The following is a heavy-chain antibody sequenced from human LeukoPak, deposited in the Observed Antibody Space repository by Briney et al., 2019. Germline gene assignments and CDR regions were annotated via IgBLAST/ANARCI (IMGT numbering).Heavy chain of an antibody. V-gene: IGHV1-3*03. CDR3: ARVVRYSSGPLTDLFPYSFDY. CDR2: INPDNGYT. Sequence: ASVKVSCKASGYSFTSQDMHWVRQAPGQRLEWLGCINPDNGYTTYSQEFQGRVTITRDTSASTAYMELSSLRSEDTAVYYCARVVRYSSGPLTDLFPYSFDYWGQGTLVTVSS. D-gene: IGHD6-19*01. J-gene: IGHJ4*02. CDR1: GYSFTSQD.